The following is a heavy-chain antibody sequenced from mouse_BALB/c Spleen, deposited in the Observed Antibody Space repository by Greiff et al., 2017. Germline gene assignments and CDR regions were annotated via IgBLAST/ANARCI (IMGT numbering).Heavy chain of an antibody. Sequence: EVKLVESGGGLVKPGGSLKLSCAASGFTFSSYAMSWVRQSPEKRLEWVAEISSGGSYTYYPDSVKGRFTISRDNAKNTLYLQMSSLRSEDTAMYYCAREDPYWGQGTLVTVSA. CDR1: GFTFSSYA. V-gene: IGHV5-9-4*01. CDR3: AREDPY. CDR2: ISSGGSYT. J-gene: IGHJ3*01.